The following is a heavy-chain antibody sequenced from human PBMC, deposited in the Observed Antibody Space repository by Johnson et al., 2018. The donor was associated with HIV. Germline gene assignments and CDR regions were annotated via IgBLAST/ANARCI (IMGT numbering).Heavy chain of an antibody. CDR2: ISYDGSNK. CDR1: RFTFSSYA. V-gene: IGHV3-30*04. D-gene: IGHD3-3*01. CDR3: ARASVGGSGYRGTWAFDI. Sequence: QVQLVESGGGVVQPGRSLRLSCASSRFTFSSYAMVRQAPGKGLEWVAVISYDGSNKYYAESVRGRFTISRDNSKNTLYLQMNSLTTEDTAVYYCARASVGGSGYRGTWAFDIWGQGTMVTVSS. J-gene: IGHJ3*02.